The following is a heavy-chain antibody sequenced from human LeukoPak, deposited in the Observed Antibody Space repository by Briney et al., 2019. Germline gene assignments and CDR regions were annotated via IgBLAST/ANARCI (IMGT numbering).Heavy chain of an antibody. D-gene: IGHD2-8*01. V-gene: IGHV1-24*01. CDR2: FDPEDGET. CDR3: ATERYCTNGVCYTIGPGAFQH. Sequence: GASVKVSCKVSGYTLTELSMHWVRQAPGKGLEWMGGFDPEDGETIYAQKFQGRVTMTEDTSTDTAYMELSSLRSEDTAVYYCATERYCTNGVCYTIGPGAFQHWGQGTLVTVSS. J-gene: IGHJ1*01. CDR1: GYTLTELS.